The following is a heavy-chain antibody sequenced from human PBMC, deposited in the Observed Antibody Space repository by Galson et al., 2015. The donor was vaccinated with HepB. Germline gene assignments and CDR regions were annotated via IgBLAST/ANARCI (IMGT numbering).Heavy chain of an antibody. V-gene: IGHV4-59*01. CDR1: GGSINLYY. Sequence: LSLTCTVSGGSINLYYWSWIRQTPGKGLEWLGYIFYTGTINYNPSLKSRVAISVDTSKNQFSLNLTSVTAADTAIYYCARGGGKNNGWRGGGQFSYWGQGILVTVSS. D-gene: IGHD6-19*01. CDR3: ARGGGKNNGWRGGGQFSY. CDR2: IFYTGTI. J-gene: IGHJ4*02.